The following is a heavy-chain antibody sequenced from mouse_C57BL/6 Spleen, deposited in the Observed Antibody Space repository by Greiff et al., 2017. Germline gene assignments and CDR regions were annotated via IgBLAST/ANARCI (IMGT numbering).Heavy chain of an antibody. J-gene: IGHJ3*01. CDR3: ARQGEWHSNYVERFAY. V-gene: IGHV1-7*01. D-gene: IGHD2-5*01. CDR2: INPSSGYT. CDR1: GYTFTSYW. Sequence: QVQLQQSGAELAKPGASVKLSCKASGYTFTSYWMHWVKQRPGQGLEWIGYINPSSGYTKYNQKFKDKATLTADRSSSTAYMQLSSLTYEDSAVYYCARQGEWHSNYVERFAYWGQGTLVTVSA.